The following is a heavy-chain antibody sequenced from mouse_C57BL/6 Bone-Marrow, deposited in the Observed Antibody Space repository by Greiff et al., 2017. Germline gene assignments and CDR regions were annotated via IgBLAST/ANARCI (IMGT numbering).Heavy chain of an antibody. J-gene: IGHJ1*03. V-gene: IGHV5-4*01. CDR3: AREGGHYCGSSYGRYFDV. CDR2: ISDGGSYT. D-gene: IGHD1-1*01. Sequence: DVMLVESGGGLVKPGGSLKLSCAASGFTFSSYAMSWVRQTPEKRLEWVATISDGGSYTYYPDNVKGRFTISRDNAKNNLYLQMSHLKSEDTAMYYCAREGGHYCGSSYGRYFDVWGTGTTVTVSS. CDR1: GFTFSSYA.